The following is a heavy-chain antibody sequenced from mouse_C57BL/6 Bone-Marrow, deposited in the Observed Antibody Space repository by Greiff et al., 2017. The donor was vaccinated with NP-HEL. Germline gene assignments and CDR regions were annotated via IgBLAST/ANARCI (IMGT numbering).Heavy chain of an antibody. J-gene: IGHJ4*01. D-gene: IGHD2-4*01. CDR2: INPNYGTT. Sequence: EVQLQESGPELVKPGASVKISCKASGYSFTDYNMNWVKQSNGKSLEWIGVINPNYGTTSYNQKFKGKATLTVDQSSSTAYMQLNSLTSEDSAVYYCARQGYYDLHYYAMDYWGQGTPVTVSS. CDR1: GYSFTDYN. V-gene: IGHV1-39*01. CDR3: ARQGYYDLHYYAMDY.